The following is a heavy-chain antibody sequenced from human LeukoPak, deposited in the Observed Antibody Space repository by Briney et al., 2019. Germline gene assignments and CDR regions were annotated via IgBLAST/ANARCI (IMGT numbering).Heavy chain of an antibody. J-gene: IGHJ4*02. CDR2: IRPANSDT. Sequence: GESLKISCKGSGYTFTSHWIAWVRQMPGKGLEWMGFIRPANSDTRYSPSFEGQVTISADKSISTAYLQWSSLEASDTAMYYCARRYCSGTTCYNFDLWGQGTLVTVSS. V-gene: IGHV5-51*01. D-gene: IGHD2-15*01. CDR3: ARRYCSGTTCYNFDL. CDR1: GYTFTSHW.